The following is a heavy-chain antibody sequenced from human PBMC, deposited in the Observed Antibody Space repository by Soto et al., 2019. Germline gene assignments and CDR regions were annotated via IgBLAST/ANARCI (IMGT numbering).Heavy chain of an antibody. J-gene: IGHJ6*03. CDR2: IYYSGST. CDR1: GGSISSYY. V-gene: IGHV4-59*01. Sequence: SETLSLTCTVSGGSISSYYWSWIRQPPGKGLEWIGYIYYSGSTNYNPSLKSRVTISVDTSKNQFSLKLSSVTAADTAVYYCARAGGDYSNYQIYYYYYMDVWGKGTTVTVSS. D-gene: IGHD4-4*01. CDR3: ARAGGDYSNYQIYYYYYMDV.